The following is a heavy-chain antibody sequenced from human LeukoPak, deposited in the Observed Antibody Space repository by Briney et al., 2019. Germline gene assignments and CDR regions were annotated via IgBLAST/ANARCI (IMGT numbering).Heavy chain of an antibody. J-gene: IGHJ6*02. Sequence: GSSVEVSCTASRYTVTRYGIRWLGQAPGHGGEGGGGIRAYVGMTNDAQKLQGRVNMTTDTSTNKAYMELRSLRSDHTAVYYCARDVEVGGSWNDGYYYYCIDLWSQGTTVTVSS. CDR1: RYTVTRYG. D-gene: IGHD1-1*01. V-gene: IGHV1-18*01. CDR2: IRAYVGMT. CDR3: ARDVEVGGSWNDGYYYYCIDL.